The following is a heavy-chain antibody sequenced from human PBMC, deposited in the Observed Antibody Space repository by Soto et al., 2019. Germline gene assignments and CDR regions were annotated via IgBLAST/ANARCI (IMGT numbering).Heavy chain of an antibody. CDR2: INPGNGST. CDR1: ADTFTSYY. J-gene: IGHJ4*02. CDR3: ARDDNWADY. D-gene: IGHD1-1*01. Sequence: ASVKVSCKAPADTFTSYYIHWVRQAPGQGLEWMGRINPGNGSTKFAQKFQGRVTMTRDTSASTAYMELSSLRSEDTAVYYCARDDNWADYWGQGTLVTVSS. V-gene: IGHV1-46*01.